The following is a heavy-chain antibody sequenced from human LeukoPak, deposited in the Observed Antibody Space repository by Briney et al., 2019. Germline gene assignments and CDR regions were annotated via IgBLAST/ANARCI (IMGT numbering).Heavy chain of an antibody. J-gene: IGHJ4*02. CDR2: ISAYNGNT. D-gene: IGHD3-22*01. Sequence: ASVKVSCKASGYTFTSYGISWVRQAPGQGLEWMGWISAYNGNTNYAQKLQGRVTMTTDTSTSTAYMELRSLRSEDTAVYYCARVRSGYYPRYFDYWGQGTLVTVSS. V-gene: IGHV1-18*01. CDR3: ARVRSGYYPRYFDY. CDR1: GYTFTSYG.